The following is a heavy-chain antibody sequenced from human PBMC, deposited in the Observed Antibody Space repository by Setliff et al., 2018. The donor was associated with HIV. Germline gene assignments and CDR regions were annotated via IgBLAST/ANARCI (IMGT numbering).Heavy chain of an antibody. D-gene: IGHD3-9*01. CDR1: GGTVTAYA. J-gene: IGHJ5*02. Sequence: SVKVSCKASGGTVTAYAISWVRQAPGQGLEWMGGTIPIFGTPNYAQRFQGRVTITADESTSTAYMDLSSLTSDDTAVYYCATSPRGTYYDILSGRPRGWFDPWGQGTLVTVSS. CDR3: ATSPRGTYYDILSGRPRGWFDP. V-gene: IGHV1-69*13. CDR2: TIPIFGTP.